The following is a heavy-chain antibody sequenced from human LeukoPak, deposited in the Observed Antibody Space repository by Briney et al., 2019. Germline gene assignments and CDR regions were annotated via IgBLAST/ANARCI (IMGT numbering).Heavy chain of an antibody. CDR3: ARKVPAARRGRWFDP. Sequence: ASVKVSCKASGYTFTIYDINWGRQATGQGLEWMGWMNPNSGNTGYAQKFQGRVTITRNTSIRQAYMELSSLRSEDTAVYYCARKVPAARRGRWFDPWGQGTLVTVSS. J-gene: IGHJ5*02. CDR2: MNPNSGNT. D-gene: IGHD2-2*01. V-gene: IGHV1-8*03. CDR1: GYTFTIYD.